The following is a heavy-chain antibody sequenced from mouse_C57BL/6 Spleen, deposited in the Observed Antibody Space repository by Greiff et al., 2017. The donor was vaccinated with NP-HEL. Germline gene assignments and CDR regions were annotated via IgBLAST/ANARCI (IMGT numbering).Heavy chain of an antibody. CDR2: IDPETGGT. Sequence: VQLQQSGADLVRPGASVTLSCKASGYTFTDYEMHWVKQTPVHGLEWIGAIDPETGGTAYNQKFKGKAIPTADKSSSTAYMELRSLTSEDSAVYYCTRSGYGNYSDYWGQGTTLTVSS. V-gene: IGHV1-15*01. J-gene: IGHJ2*01. D-gene: IGHD2-1*01. CDR3: TRSGYGNYSDY. CDR1: GYTFTDYE.